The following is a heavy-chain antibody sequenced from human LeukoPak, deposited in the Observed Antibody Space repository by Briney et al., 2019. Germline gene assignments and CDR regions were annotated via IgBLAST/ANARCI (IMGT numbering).Heavy chain of an antibody. CDR2: VYYSGST. Sequence: PSETLSLTCTVSGGSINRSSKYWGWIRQSPGKGLEWIGSVYYSGSTDYNSSLKSRVTISVDTSKNHFPLKLSSVTAADTAVYYCATFSGNYVFDYWGQGTRVTASS. CDR1: GGSINRSSKY. V-gene: IGHV4-39*02. CDR3: ATFSGNYVFDY. J-gene: IGHJ4*02. D-gene: IGHD1-26*01.